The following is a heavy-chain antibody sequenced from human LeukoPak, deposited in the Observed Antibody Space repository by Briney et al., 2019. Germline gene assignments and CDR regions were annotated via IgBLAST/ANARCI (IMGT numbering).Heavy chain of an antibody. J-gene: IGHJ4*02. V-gene: IGHV4-34*01. CDR3: ARDSGSYFRFDY. CDR1: GGSLSGYA. CDR2: INQRRSL. Sequence: PSETLSLTCAVYGGSLSGYAWSWIRQPPGKGLEWIGEINQRRSLKYNPSLESRVTISVDTSKNQFSLKLSSVTAADTAVYYCARDSGSYFRFDYWGQGTLVTVSS. D-gene: IGHD1-26*01.